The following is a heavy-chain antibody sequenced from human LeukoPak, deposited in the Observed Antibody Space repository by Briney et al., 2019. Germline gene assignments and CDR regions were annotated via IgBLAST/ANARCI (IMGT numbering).Heavy chain of an antibody. J-gene: IGHJ6*04. CDR1: GFTFTNYW. D-gene: IGHD3-22*01. CDR2: IKQDRSEK. V-gene: IGHV3-7*01. Sequence: GGSLRLSCAASGFTFTNYWMSWVRQAPGKGLELVANIKQDRSEKYYVDSVKGRFTISRDNAKNSLYLQMNSLRAEDTAVYYCAELGITMIWGVWGKGTTVTISS. CDR3: AELGITMIWGV.